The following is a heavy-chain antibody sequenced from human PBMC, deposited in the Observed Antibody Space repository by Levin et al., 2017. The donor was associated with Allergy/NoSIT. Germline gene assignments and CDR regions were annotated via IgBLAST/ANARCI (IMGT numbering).Heavy chain of an antibody. CDR1: GGSISSSTNY. J-gene: IGHJ4*02. CDR2: IHNSGST. CDR3: AIPYSSGWLDPFDY. V-gene: IGHV4-39*01. D-gene: IGHD6-19*01. Sequence: KASETLSLTCTVSGGSISSSTNYWGWIRQPPGKGLEWIGSIHNSGSTPYNPSLKSRVTISIDTSKNQFSLKVNSVSAEDTAVYFCAIPYSSGWLDPFDYWGQGTLVTVSS.